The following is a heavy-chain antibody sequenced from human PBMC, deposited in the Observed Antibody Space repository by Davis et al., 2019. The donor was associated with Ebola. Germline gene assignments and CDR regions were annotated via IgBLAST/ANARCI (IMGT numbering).Heavy chain of an antibody. CDR3: ARVASGYDWLSDY. D-gene: IGHD5-12*01. CDR1: GYILSSYG. Sequence: SVKVSCKASGYILSSYGISWVRQAPGQGLDWMGGIIPVFGIPKYAQKFQGRVTITADESTGTAYMELTSLTSEDTAVYYCARVASGYDWLSDYWGQGTLVTVSS. CDR2: IIPVFGIP. V-gene: IGHV1-69*13. J-gene: IGHJ4*02.